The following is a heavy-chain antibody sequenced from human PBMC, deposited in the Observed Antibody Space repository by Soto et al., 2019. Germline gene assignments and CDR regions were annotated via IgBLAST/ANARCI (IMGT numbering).Heavy chain of an antibody. CDR3: AKLGSGYYSGLYCDY. Sequence: WGSLRICCAASGFSFGDYKISWLRHAPWRGLEWVVQVKKDGSEKYYLDSVKGWLTVSRDDTKSSLYLQMSSLRAEDTAVYYCAKLGSGYYSGLYCDYWGQGTL. J-gene: IGHJ4*02. V-gene: IGHV3-7*03. CDR2: VKKDGSEK. D-gene: IGHD5-12*01. CDR1: GFSFGDYK.